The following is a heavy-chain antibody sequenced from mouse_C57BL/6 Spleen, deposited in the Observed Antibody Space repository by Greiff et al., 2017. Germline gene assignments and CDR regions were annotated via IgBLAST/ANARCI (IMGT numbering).Heavy chain of an antibody. CDR1: GYTVTSYW. D-gene: IGHD1-1*01. Sequence: QVQLQQPGAELVRPGSSVKLSCKASGYTVTSYWMAWVKQRPGQGLEWIGNIYPSDSETHYNQKFKDKATLTVDKSSSTAYMQLSSLTSEDSAVYYGARGYYGSSAYWGQGTTLTVSS. V-gene: IGHV1-61*01. CDR3: ARGYYGSSAY. CDR2: IYPSDSET. J-gene: IGHJ2*01.